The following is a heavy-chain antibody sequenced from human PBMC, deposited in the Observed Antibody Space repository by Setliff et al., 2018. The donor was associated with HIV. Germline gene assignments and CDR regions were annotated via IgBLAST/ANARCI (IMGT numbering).Heavy chain of an antibody. Sequence: PSETLSLTCTVSGGSISSGSYYWSWIRQPAGKGLEWIGHIYTSGSTNYNPSLKSRVTLSVDTSKNQFSLHLNSVTAADTAVYYCARGQGCGGGCHYAFEMWGQGTMVTVSS. CDR2: IYTSGST. J-gene: IGHJ3*02. V-gene: IGHV4-61*09. D-gene: IGHD2-21*02. CDR1: GGSISSGSYY. CDR3: ARGQGCGGGCHYAFEM.